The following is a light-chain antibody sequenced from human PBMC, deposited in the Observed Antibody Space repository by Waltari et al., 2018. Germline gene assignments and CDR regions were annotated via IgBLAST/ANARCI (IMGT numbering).Light chain of an antibody. CDR2: DAS. CDR3: QKYGTLPAT. V-gene: IGKV3-20*01. CDR1: QSVSRT. J-gene: IGKJ1*01. Sequence: EIVLTQSPGTLSLSPGERATLSCRASQSVSRTLAWYQQKPGKAPRLLIYDASIRATGIPDRFSGSGSGTDFSLTISRLEPEDFAVYYCQKYGTLPATFGQGTKVEIK.